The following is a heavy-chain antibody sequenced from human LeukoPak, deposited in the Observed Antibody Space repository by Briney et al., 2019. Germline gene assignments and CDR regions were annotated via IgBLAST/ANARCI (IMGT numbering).Heavy chain of an antibody. CDR2: IFHTGST. J-gene: IGHJ5*02. CDR3: ARELWFANAPGSWLDP. CDR1: GDSISSGAYS. Sequence: SQTLSLTCVVSGDSISSGAYSWSWIRQPPGKGLEWNGYIFHTGSTSYNPFLKSRVTISVDNSKNQFSLRLSSVTAADTAVYYCARELWFANAPGSWLDPWGQGTLVTVSS. D-gene: IGHD3-10*01. V-gene: IGHV4-30-2*01.